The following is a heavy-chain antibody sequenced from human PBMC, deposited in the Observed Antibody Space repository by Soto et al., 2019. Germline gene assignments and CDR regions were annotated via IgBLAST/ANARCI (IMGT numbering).Heavy chain of an antibody. D-gene: IGHD3-9*01. V-gene: IGHV4-39*01. CDR2: IYYRGNA. CDR3: ARLEGLATISYYFDF. J-gene: IGHJ4*02. Sequence: PSETLSLTCSVSDDSINSDKYYWGWIRQPPGKGLEWIGSIYYRGNAYYNLSLQTRVTISLAKSKSQFSLKLNSVTAADSAVYFCARLEGLATISYYFDFWGPGALVTVSS. CDR1: DDSINSDKYY.